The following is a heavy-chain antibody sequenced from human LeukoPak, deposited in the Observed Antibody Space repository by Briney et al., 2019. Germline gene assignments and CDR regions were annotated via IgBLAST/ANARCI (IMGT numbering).Heavy chain of an antibody. V-gene: IGHV4-59*01. CDR2: IHYSGST. J-gene: IGHJ3*02. CDR1: GGSISSYY. D-gene: IGHD3-22*01. CDR3: AREALEGFYYYDSSGLNAFDI. Sequence: SETLSLTCTVSGGSISSYYWSWIRQPPGKGLEWIGYIHYSGSTNYNPSLKSRVTISVDTSKNQFSLKLSSVTAADTAVYYWAREALEGFYYYDSSGLNAFDIWGQGTMVTVSS.